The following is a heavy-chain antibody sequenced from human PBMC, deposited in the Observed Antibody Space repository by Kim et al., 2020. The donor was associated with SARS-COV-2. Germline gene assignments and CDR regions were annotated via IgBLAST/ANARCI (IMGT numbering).Heavy chain of an antibody. Sequence: DVASLKGRFTMSRDNAKNSLYLQMSSLRTEDTAIYYCATLDTVQVPGGIWGQGALVTVSS. CDR3: ATLDTVQVPGGI. V-gene: IGHV3-7*01. D-gene: IGHD3-10*01. J-gene: IGHJ4*02.